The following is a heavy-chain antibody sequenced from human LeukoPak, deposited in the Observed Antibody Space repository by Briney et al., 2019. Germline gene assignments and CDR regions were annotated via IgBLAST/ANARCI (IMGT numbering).Heavy chain of an antibody. CDR1: GFTFSSYA. V-gene: IGHV3-23*01. CDR2: ISGSGSST. J-gene: IGHJ5*02. CDR3: AKDRYYDFWSGYPDWFDP. D-gene: IGHD3-3*01. Sequence: PGGSLRLSCAASGFTFSSYAMSWVRQAPGKGLEWVSAISGSGSSTYHADSVKGRFTISRDNSKNTLYLQMNSLRAEDTAVYYCAKDRYYDFWSGYPDWFDPWGQGTLVTVSS.